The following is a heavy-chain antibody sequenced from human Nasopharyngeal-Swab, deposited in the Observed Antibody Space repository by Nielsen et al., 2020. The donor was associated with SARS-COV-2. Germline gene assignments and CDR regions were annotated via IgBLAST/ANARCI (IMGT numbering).Heavy chain of an antibody. V-gene: IGHV3-21*01. Sequence: GGSLRLSCAASGFTFSSYSVNWVRQAPGKGLEWVSSISSSSSYIYYADSVKGRFTISRDDAKNTLYLQMNSLRAEDTAVYYCARAWQQLADVWGKGTTVTVSS. CDR3: ARAWQQLADV. CDR1: GFTFSSYS. CDR2: ISSSSSYI. D-gene: IGHD6-13*01. J-gene: IGHJ6*04.